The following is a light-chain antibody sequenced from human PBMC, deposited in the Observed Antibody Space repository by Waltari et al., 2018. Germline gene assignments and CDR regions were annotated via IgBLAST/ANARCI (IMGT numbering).Light chain of an antibody. Sequence: QSVLTQPPSVSGAPGQRVTISCTGSSSNIGAGYDVHWYLQLPGTAPKLLIYANRNRPSGVPDRSAGSKSGTAASLAITGLQPEDEADYYCQSYDSSLSGRPWVFGGGTKLTVL. J-gene: IGLJ3*02. CDR2: ANR. CDR1: SSNIGAGYD. CDR3: QSYDSSLSGRPWV. V-gene: IGLV1-40*01.